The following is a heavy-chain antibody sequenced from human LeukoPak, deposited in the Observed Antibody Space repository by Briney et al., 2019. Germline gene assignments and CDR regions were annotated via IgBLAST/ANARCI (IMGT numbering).Heavy chain of an antibody. V-gene: IGHV4-39*01. CDR3: SSYSTQYGWLDP. D-gene: IGHD4-11*01. CDR1: GGSISNSVYH. Sequence: SETLSLTCSVSGGSISNSVYHWGWIRQPPGKGLEWMGNIYYTGTTYYNPPLMGRVTISVDTSMNQFSLKLNSVTAADTAVYYCSSYSTQYGWLDPWGQGTLVTVSS. CDR2: IYYTGTT. J-gene: IGHJ5*02.